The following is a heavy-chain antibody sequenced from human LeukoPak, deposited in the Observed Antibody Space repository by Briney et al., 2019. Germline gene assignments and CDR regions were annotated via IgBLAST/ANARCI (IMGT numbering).Heavy chain of an antibody. D-gene: IGHD3-10*01. V-gene: IGHV3-23*01. CDR3: VKYGADV. Sequence: GGSLRLSCAASRFTFSTYAMSWVRQPPGKGLEWVSAISGSDGSTYYADSVKGRFTISRDNSKNTLYLQMNSLRAEDTAVYYCVKYGADVWGQGTTATVSS. CDR2: ISGSDGST. J-gene: IGHJ6*02. CDR1: RFTFSTYA.